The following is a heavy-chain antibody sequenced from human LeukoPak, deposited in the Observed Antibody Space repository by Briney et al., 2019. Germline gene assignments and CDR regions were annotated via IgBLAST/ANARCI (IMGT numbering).Heavy chain of an antibody. J-gene: IGHJ4*02. Sequence: PGGALRPSCVASGFTFSSYVISCVRQAPGKGLKLGSAISGSCSSTSYADSVRVRFTISRDHSKNTLYLQMNSLRAEDTAVFYCARQIGSCSSGDCYFQYWGQGTLVTVSS. CDR1: GFTFSSYV. CDR2: ISGSCSST. CDR3: ARQIGSCSSGDCYFQY. D-gene: IGHD2-15*01. V-gene: IGHV3-23*01.